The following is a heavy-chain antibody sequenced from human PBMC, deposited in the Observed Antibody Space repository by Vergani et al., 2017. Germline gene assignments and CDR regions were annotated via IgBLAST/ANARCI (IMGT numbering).Heavy chain of an antibody. CDR2: IKNTGDST. CDR1: GFTFSSHA. D-gene: IGHD5-24*01. Sequence: EVQLLESGGSLKQPGGSLKLSCVASGFTFSSHAMSWVRQGHGQGLEWVSSIKNTGDSTHYADSVKGRFTISRDNSKNTLYLQMNSLRVEDTAVYYCGRGSDNYNWGQGTLVTVSS. J-gene: IGHJ4*02. CDR3: GRGSDNYN. V-gene: IGHV3-23*01.